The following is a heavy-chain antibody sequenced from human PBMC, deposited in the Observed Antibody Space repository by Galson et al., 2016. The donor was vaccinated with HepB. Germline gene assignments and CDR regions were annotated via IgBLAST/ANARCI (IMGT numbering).Heavy chain of an antibody. CDR2: IHHTGDT. CDR1: GGSLSNNF. CDR3: ARGKRPRQWLITRWFDP. D-gene: IGHD6-19*01. V-gene: IGHV4-34*01. Sequence: LSLTCSVYGGSLSNNFWSWLRQPPGKGLEWIGEIHHTGDTNHNSSLKSRVTMSVDTSKNQFSLKLNSVTAADTAVYYCARGKRPRQWLITRWFDPWGQGTPVTVSA. J-gene: IGHJ5*02.